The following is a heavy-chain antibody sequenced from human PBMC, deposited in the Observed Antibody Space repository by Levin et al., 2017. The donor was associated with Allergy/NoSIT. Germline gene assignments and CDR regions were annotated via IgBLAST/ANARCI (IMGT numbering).Heavy chain of an antibody. V-gene: IGHV3-30-3*01. CDR3: AREGGRSSGGGYYYYYMDV. Sequence: GGSLRLSCAASGFTFSSYAMHWVRQAPGKGLEWVAVISYDGSNKYYADSVKGRFTISRDNSKNTLYLQMNSLRAEDTAVYYCAREGGRSSGGGYYYYYMDVWGKGTTVTVSS. CDR2: ISYDGSNK. J-gene: IGHJ6*03. D-gene: IGHD3-10*01. CDR1: GFTFSSYA.